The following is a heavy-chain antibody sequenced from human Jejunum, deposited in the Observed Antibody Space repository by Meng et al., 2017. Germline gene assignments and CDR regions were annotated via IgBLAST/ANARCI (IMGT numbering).Heavy chain of an antibody. J-gene: IGHJ4*02. CDR3: ARGVGDIRVGFDY. CDR1: GDSISRTNC. Sequence: QVPPQEAGQGLVEPSGNLSCTRKVPGDSISRTNCWDWLRQPSAKGLEWIGEIYHSGRTNFNPSLESRVTIAVDESKNQFSLTLNSVTAADTAVYYCARGVGDIRVGFDYWGQGILVTVSS. D-gene: IGHD5-12*01. CDR2: IYHSGRT. V-gene: IGHV4-4*02.